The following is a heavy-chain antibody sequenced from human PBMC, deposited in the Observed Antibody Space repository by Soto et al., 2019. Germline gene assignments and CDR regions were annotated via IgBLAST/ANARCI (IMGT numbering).Heavy chain of an antibody. J-gene: IGHJ3*02. CDR3: ANIGRSDRAFDI. D-gene: IGHD5-12*01. CDR2: IFHRGNA. CDR1: GGSISRSPYY. Sequence: SETLSLTCIVSGGSISRSPYYWGWIRQTPGKGLEWIAQIFHRGNANYNPSLKSRVTISVHTSNSQFTLELSSVTAADTAVYYCANIGRSDRAFDIWGQGTMVTVSS. V-gene: IGHV4-39*06.